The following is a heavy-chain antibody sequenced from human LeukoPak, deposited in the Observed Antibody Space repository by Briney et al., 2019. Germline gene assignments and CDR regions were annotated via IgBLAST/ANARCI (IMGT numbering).Heavy chain of an antibody. J-gene: IGHJ4*02. CDR2: IYSGGST. Sequence: GGSLRLSCAASGFTVSSNYMSWVRQTPGKGLEWVSVIYSGGSTYYADSVKGRFTISRDNSKNTLYLQMNSLRAEDTAVYYCASSRYCSGGSCWGIDYWGQGTLVTVSS. V-gene: IGHV3-53*01. CDR1: GFTVSSNY. D-gene: IGHD2-15*01. CDR3: ASSRYCSGGSCWGIDY.